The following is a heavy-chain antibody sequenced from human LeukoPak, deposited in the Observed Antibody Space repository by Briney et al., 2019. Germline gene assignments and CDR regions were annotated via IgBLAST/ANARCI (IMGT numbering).Heavy chain of an antibody. V-gene: IGHV1-3*01. J-gene: IGHJ4*02. CDR2: INAGNGNT. CDR3: ARIGWYYYGSGIDY. Sequence: ASVKVSCKASGYTFTSYGISWVRQAPGQGLEWMGWINAGNGNTKYSQKFQGRVTITRDTSASTAYMELSSLRSEDTAVYYCARIGWYYYGSGIDYWGQGTLVTVSS. CDR1: GYTFTSYG. D-gene: IGHD3-10*01.